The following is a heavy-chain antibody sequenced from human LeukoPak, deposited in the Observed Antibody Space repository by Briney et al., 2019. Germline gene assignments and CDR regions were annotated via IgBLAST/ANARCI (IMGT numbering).Heavy chain of an antibody. CDR3: ARVAAAGTYDFYYMDV. Sequence: PGGSLRLSCAASGFSFSSYAMHWVRQAPGKGLEWVALISYDGNKKYYAGSVKGRFTISRDNSKNTLYLQMNSLRAEDTAVYYCARVAAAGTYDFYYMDVWGKGTTVTVSS. CDR2: ISYDGNKK. D-gene: IGHD6-13*01. V-gene: IGHV3-30*14. CDR1: GFSFSSYA. J-gene: IGHJ6*03.